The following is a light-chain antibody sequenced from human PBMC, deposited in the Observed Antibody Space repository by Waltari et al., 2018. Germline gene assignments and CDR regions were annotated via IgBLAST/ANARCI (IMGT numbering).Light chain of an antibody. Sequence: QSVLTQPPSASGTPGQRVTISCSGSSSNIGSNTVNWYQQLPGTAPKLLIYSNNQLPAGVPDRFSGSKSGTSASLAISGLQSEDETDYYCAALDDSLSGFYVFGTGTKVTVL. CDR2: SNN. V-gene: IGLV1-44*01. J-gene: IGLJ1*01. CDR1: SSNIGSNT. CDR3: AALDDSLSGFYV.